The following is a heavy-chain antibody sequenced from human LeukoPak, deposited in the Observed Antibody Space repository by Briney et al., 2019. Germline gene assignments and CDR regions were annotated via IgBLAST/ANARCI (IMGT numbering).Heavy chain of an antibody. CDR1: GYSFTYYR. J-gene: IGHJ3*02. CDR3: VSRSGPAAFDI. D-gene: IGHD6-19*01. V-gene: IGHV5-51*01. CDR2: IHPSNSDT. Sequence: GESLKTSWRCSGYSFTYYRIGLVRPIPGKGLGLMGIIHPSNSDTRYSPSFQGQVTISADKSISTAYLQWSSLKASDTAMYYCVSRSGPAAFDIWAQGTMVTVSS.